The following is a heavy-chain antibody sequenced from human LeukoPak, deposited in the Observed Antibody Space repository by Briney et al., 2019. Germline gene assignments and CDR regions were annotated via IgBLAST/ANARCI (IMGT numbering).Heavy chain of an antibody. CDR3: ARLDQQWLVRGTLAR. CDR2: INPNSGGT. CDR1: GYTFTGYY. D-gene: IGHD6-19*01. V-gene: IGHV1-2*02. J-gene: IGHJ4*02. Sequence: GASVKVSCKASGYTFTGYYMHWVRQAPGQGLEWMGWINPNSGGTNYAQNFQGRVTMTRDTSISTAYMELSRLRSDDTAVYYCARLDQQWLVRGTLARWGQGTLVTVSS.